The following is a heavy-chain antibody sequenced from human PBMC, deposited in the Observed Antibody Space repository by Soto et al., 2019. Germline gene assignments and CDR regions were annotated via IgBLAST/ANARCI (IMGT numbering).Heavy chain of an antibody. CDR1: GGSISSSSYC. V-gene: IGHV4-39*01. CDR3: ATMGTPATGLYYFDY. J-gene: IGHJ4*02. D-gene: IGHD1-7*01. Sequence: SETLSLTCTGSGGSISSSSYCWGWIRQPPGRGLEWIGSIYYSGSTYYNPSLKSRVTISVDTSKNQFSLKLSSVTAADTAVYYCATMGTPATGLYYFDYWGQGTLVTVSS. CDR2: IYYSGST.